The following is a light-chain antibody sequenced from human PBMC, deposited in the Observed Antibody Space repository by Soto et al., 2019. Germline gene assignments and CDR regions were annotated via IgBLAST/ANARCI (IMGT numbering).Light chain of an antibody. V-gene: IGLV1-40*01. J-gene: IGLJ1*01. Sequence: QSVLTQPPSVSGAPGHRVTVSCTGSSSNIGAGYDVHWYQQLPGTAPKLLIYGNSNRPSGVPDRFSGSKPGTSASLAITGLQAEDEADYYCQSYDSSLSAPVFGTATKLTVL. CDR2: GNS. CDR3: QSYDSSLSAPV. CDR1: SSNIGAGYD.